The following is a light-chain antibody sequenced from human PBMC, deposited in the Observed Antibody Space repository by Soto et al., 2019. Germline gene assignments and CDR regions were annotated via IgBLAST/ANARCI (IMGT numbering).Light chain of an antibody. CDR1: SSDVGGYNY. V-gene: IGLV2-14*01. CDR2: DVR. CDR3: SSYTSSSTVI. Sequence: QSVLTQPASVSGSPGQSITISCTGTSSDVGGYNYISWYQQHPGKAPKFIIYDVRNRSSGVSNRFSGSRSGNTASLTISGLQAEEEVDYYCSSYTSSSTVIFGGGTKLT. J-gene: IGLJ2*01.